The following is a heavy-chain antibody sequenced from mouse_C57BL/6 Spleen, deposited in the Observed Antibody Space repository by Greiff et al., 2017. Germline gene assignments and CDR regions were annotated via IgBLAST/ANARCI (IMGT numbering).Heavy chain of an antibody. CDR1: GFTFSSSA. V-gene: IGHV5-4*03. J-gene: IGHJ2*01. CDR3: ARAGAPPGYYYDY. CDR2: ISDGGSYT. Sequence: EVMLVESGGGLVKPGGSLKLSCAASGFTFSSSALSWVRHPPEQRLEWVATISDGGSYTYYPDNVKGRFPISRDNAKNNLYLQRSHLKTADTAIYNWARAGAPPGYYYDYWDQGTTHTVSS.